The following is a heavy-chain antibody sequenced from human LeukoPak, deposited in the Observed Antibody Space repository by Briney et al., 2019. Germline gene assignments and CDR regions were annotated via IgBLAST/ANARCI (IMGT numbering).Heavy chain of an antibody. V-gene: IGHV3-48*04. CDR1: GFTFSSYW. D-gene: IGHD6-6*01. J-gene: IGHJ4*02. CDR3: AREASYYFDY. CDR2: ISGTGSTI. Sequence: GGSLRLSCAASGFTFSSYWMSWVRQAPGKGLEWVSYISGTGSTIFYADSVKGRFTISRDNAKNSLYLLMNSLRAEDTAVYYCAREASYYFDYWGQGTLVTVSS.